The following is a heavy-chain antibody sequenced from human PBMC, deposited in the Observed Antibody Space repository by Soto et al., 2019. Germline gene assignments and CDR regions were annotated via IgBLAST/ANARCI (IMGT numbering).Heavy chain of an antibody. CDR1: GGTFSSYA. CDR2: IIPIFGTA. V-gene: IGHV1-69*01. Sequence: QVQLVQSGAEVKKPGSSVKVSCKASGGTFSSYAISWVRQAPGQGLEWMGGIIPIFGTANYAQKFQGRVTITADESTSTAYMELSSLRSEDTAVYYCARDWDSSGYYYFDYWGQGTLVTVSS. CDR3: ARDWDSSGYYYFDY. J-gene: IGHJ4*02. D-gene: IGHD3-22*01.